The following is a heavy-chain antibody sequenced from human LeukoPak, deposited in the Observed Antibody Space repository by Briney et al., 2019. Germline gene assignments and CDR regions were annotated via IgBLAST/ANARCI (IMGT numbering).Heavy chain of an antibody. CDR1: GFTFSSNH. D-gene: IGHD1-26*01. V-gene: IGHV3-53*01. CDR2: IYSGGNT. CDR3: ARGQSYYEAFDI. J-gene: IGHJ3*02. Sequence: PGGSLRLSCAASGFTFSSNHMTWVRQAPGKGLEWVSVIYSGGNTYYADSVKGRFTISRDNSKNTLHLQMNSLRVEDTAVYYCARGQSYYEAFDIWGQGTMVTVSS.